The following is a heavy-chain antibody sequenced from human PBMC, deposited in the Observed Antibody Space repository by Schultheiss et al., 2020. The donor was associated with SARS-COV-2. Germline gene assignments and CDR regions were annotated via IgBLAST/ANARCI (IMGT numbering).Heavy chain of an antibody. V-gene: IGHV1-18*04. CDR1: GYTFTSYG. D-gene: IGHD6-19*01. CDR2: ISAYNGDT. J-gene: IGHJ4*02. CDR3: ARYIAVAGTPDY. Sequence: ASVKVSCKAPGYTFTSYGISWVRQAPGQGLEWMGWISAYNGDTNYAQKLQGRVTMTRDTSTSTAYMELRSLRSDDTAVYYCARYIAVAGTPDYWGQGTLVTVSS.